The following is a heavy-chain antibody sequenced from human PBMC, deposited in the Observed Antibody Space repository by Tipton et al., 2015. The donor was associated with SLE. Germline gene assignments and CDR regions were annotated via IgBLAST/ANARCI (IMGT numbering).Heavy chain of an antibody. CDR1: GFTFSSYS. CDR2: ISTGSSYI. CDR3: ARGPQDYGGNLGY. D-gene: IGHD4-23*01. V-gene: IGHV3-21*03. Sequence: LRLSCAASGFTFSSYSMNWVRQAPGKGLEWVSSISTGSSYIHYADSVKGRFTISRDNAKNSLYLHMNSLRAEDTAVYYCARGPQDYGGNLGYWGQGTLVTVSS. J-gene: IGHJ4*02.